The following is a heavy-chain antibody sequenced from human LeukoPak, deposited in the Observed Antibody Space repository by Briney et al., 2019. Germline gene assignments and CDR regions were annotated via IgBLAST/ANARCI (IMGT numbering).Heavy chain of an antibody. CDR2: IYYTGT. D-gene: IGHD7-27*01. J-gene: IGHJ4*02. Sequence: PSETLSLTCTVSGGSVTDYYWSWIRQSPGKGLEWIGYIYYTGTSYNPSLKSRVTTSADTSKNQFSLKLISVTAADTAVYYCASRKLGNDYWGQGTLVTVSS. V-gene: IGHV4-59*02. CDR1: GGSVTDYY. CDR3: ASRKLGNDY.